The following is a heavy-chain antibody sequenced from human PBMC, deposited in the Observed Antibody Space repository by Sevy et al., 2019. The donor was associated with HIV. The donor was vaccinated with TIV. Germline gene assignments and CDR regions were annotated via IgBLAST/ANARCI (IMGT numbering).Heavy chain of an antibody. CDR3: ARDLEFYDYGAYGPSFMPDY. Sequence: GGSLRLSCAASGFTFSSYGTHWVRQAPGKGLEWVAVIWFDGSNTYYADSVKGRFTISRDIAENTLHLQMNSLRAEDTAVYYCARDLEFYDYGAYGPSFMPDYWGQGTLVTVSS. CDR2: IWFDGSNT. J-gene: IGHJ4*02. CDR1: GFTFSSYG. V-gene: IGHV3-33*01. D-gene: IGHD3-16*01.